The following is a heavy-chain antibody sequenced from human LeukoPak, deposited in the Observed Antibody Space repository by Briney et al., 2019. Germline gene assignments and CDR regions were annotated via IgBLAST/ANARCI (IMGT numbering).Heavy chain of an antibody. V-gene: IGHV1-18*01. Sequence: ASVKVSCKASGYTFTSYGISWVRQAPGQGLEWMGWISAYNGNTNYAQKLQGRVTMTTDTSTSTAYMELRSLRSDDTAVYYCARTYYYDSSGYYFANYYYYYMDVWGKGTTVTVSS. CDR2: ISAYNGNT. J-gene: IGHJ6*03. CDR1: GYTFTSYG. D-gene: IGHD3-22*01. CDR3: ARTYYYDSSGYYFANYYYYYMDV.